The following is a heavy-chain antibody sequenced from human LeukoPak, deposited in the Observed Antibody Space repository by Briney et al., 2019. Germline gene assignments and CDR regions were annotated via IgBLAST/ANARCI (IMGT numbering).Heavy chain of an antibody. CDR3: ARGHFYDILTGQHHGTFDI. V-gene: IGHV1-46*01. D-gene: IGHD3-9*01. CDR2: MNPSVGST. CDR1: GDTFTSYY. J-gene: IGHJ3*02. Sequence: ASVKVSCKASGDTFTSYYMHWVRQAPGQGLEWMGIMNPSVGSTSYAQKFQGRVTMTRDMSTSTVYMELSSLRSEDTAVYYCARGHFYDILTGQHHGTFDIWGQGTMVTVSS.